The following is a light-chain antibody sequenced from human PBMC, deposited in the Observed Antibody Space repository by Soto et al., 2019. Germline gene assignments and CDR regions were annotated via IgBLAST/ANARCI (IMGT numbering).Light chain of an antibody. CDR2: NVS. CDR3: CSFTSTNTVL. Sequence: QSVLTQPASVSGSPGQSITISCTGTSSDVGGYNYVSWYQQHPGKAPKLMIYNVSNRPSGVSNRFSGSKSGNTASLTISGLQAEDEGHYYCCSFTSTNTVLFGGGTQLTVL. CDR1: SSDVGGYNY. V-gene: IGLV2-14*01. J-gene: IGLJ2*01.